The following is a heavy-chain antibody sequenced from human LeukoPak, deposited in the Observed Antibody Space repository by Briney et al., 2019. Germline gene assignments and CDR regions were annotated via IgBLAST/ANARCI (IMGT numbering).Heavy chain of an antibody. D-gene: IGHD2-21*01. CDR3: ARGHRHSWFDP. CDR2: INHSGST. V-gene: IGHV4-34*01. Sequence: SETLSLTCAVYGGSFSGYYWSWIRQPPGKGLEWIGEINHSGSTNYNPSLKSRVTISVDTSKNQFSLKLSSVTAAGTAVYYCARGHRHSWFDPWGQGTLVTVSS. CDR1: GGSFSGYY. J-gene: IGHJ5*02.